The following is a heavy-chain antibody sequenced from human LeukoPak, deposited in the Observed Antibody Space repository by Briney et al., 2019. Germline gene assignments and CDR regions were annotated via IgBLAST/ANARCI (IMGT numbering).Heavy chain of an antibody. CDR2: ISAYNGNT. J-gene: IGHJ6*03. CDR1: GYTFTSYG. Sequence: ASVKVSCKASGYTFTSYGISWVRQAPGQGLEWMGWISAYNGNTNYAQKLQGRVTMTTDTSTSTAYMELRSLRSDDTAVYYCAKGSKVVLFTRDHYMDVWGKGTTVTMSS. CDR3: AKGSKVVLFTRDHYMDV. D-gene: IGHD3-22*01. V-gene: IGHV1-18*01.